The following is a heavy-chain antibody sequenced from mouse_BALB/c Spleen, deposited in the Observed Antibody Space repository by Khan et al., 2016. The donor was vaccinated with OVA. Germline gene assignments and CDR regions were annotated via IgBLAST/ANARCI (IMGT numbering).Heavy chain of an antibody. V-gene: IGHV1S81*02. D-gene: IGHD1-1*01. J-gene: IGHJ2*01. CDR2: TNPTNGRT. CDR1: GYTFTSYW. CDR3: ARIKNIVATYCDY. Sequence: QVQLQQPGAELVKPGASVKMSCKASGYTFTSYWMHWVKQRLGQGLEWFAETNPTNGRTYYNEKFKSQATLTVDQSSSTAYILLSGPTFEDSAVYYCARIKNIVATYCDYWGQGTTLTVSS.